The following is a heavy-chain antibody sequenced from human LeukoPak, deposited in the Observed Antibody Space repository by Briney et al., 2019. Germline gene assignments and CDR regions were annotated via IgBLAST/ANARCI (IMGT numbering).Heavy chain of an antibody. CDR2: ISSSSSTI. CDR1: GFTFSSYS. Sequence: AGGSLRLSCAASGFTFSSYSMNWVRQAPGKGLEWVSYISSSSSTIYYADSVKGRFTISRDNAKNSLYLQMNSLRAEDTAVYYCARDLGVGCSSTSCFSSWDYYYYYMDVWGKGTTVTVSS. V-gene: IGHV3-48*04. CDR3: ARDLGVGCSSTSCFSSWDYYYYYMDV. J-gene: IGHJ6*03. D-gene: IGHD2-2*01.